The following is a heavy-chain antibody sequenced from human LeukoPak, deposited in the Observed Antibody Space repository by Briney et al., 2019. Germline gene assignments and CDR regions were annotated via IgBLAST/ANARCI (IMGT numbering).Heavy chain of an antibody. Sequence: SETLSLTCTVSGGSISSGSYYWSWIRQPAGKGLEWIGRIYTSGSTSYNPSLKSRVTISVDTSKNQFSLKLSSVTAADTAVYYCARGVPFFQHWGQGTLVTVSS. J-gene: IGHJ1*01. CDR1: GGSISSGSYY. V-gene: IGHV4-61*02. CDR2: IYTSGST. CDR3: ARGVPFFQH.